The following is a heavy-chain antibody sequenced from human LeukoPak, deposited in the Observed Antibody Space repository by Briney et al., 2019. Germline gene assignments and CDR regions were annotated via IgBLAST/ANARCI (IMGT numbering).Heavy chain of an antibody. CDR3: AKAYDSSGYYGAHAFDI. D-gene: IGHD3-22*01. CDR2: IYSGGST. Sequence: GGSLRLSCAASGFTVSSNYMSWVRQAPGKGLEWVSVIYSGGSTYYADSVKGRFTISRDNSKNTLYLQMNSLRAEDTAVYYCAKAYDSSGYYGAHAFDIWGQGTMVTVSS. V-gene: IGHV3-66*01. J-gene: IGHJ3*02. CDR1: GFTVSSNY.